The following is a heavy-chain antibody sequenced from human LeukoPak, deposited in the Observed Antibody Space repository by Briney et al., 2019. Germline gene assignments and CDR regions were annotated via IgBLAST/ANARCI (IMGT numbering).Heavy chain of an antibody. J-gene: IGHJ4*02. CDR2: FDPEDGET. Sequence: ASVKVSCKVSGYTLTELSMHWVRQAPGKGREWMGGFDPEDGETIYAQKFQGRVTMTEDTSTDTAYMELSSLRSEDTAVYYCATVTSSSGTRDYWGQGTLVTVSS. CDR3: ATVTSSSGTRDY. CDR1: GYTLTELS. D-gene: IGHD6-13*01. V-gene: IGHV1-24*01.